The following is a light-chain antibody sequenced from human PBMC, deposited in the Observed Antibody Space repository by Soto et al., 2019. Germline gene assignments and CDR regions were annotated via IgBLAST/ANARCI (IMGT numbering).Light chain of an antibody. J-gene: IGLJ2*01. Sequence: SYELTQPPSVSVSPGQTASITCSGDELGDKYACWYQQKPGQSPVLIIYQDNKRPSGIPERFSGSNSGNTATLTISGTQAMDEADYYCQAWDSITVVFGGGTKLTVL. V-gene: IGLV3-1*01. CDR2: QDN. CDR1: ELGDKY. CDR3: QAWDSITVV.